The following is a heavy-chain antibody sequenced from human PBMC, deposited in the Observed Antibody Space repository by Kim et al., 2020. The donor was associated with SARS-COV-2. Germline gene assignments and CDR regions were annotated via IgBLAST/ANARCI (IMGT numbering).Heavy chain of an antibody. D-gene: IGHD3-9*01. CDR1: GGSFSGYY. CDR3: ARAPAGILTGYYNRGGN. V-gene: IGHV4-34*01. Sequence: SETLSLTCAVYGGSFSGYYWSWIRQPPGKGLEWIGEINHSGSTNYNPSLKSRVTISVDTSKNQFSLKLSSVTAADTAVYYCARAPAGILTGYYNRGGNWGQGTLVTVSS. J-gene: IGHJ4*02. CDR2: INHSGST.